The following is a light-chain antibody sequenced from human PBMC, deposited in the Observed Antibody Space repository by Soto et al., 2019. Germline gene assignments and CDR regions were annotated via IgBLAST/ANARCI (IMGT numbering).Light chain of an antibody. Sequence: QSVLTQPASVSGSPGQSITISCTGTSSDVGGYNYVSWYQQHPGKAPKLMIYDVSDRPSGVSNRFSGSKSGNTASLTISGLQAEDEADYYCSSYTSGFSVFGTGTKVTVL. CDR2: DVS. CDR1: SSDVGGYNY. CDR3: SSYTSGFSV. J-gene: IGLJ1*01. V-gene: IGLV2-14*01.